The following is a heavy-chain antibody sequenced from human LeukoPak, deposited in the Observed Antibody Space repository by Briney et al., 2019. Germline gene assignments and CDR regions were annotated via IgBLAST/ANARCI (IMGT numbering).Heavy chain of an antibody. Sequence: PSETLSLTCTVSGGSISSYYRSWIRQPPGKGLEWIGYIYYSGSTNYNPSLKSRVTISVDTSKNQFSLKLSSVTAADTAVYYCARNVVVPTSASGYWFDPWGQGTLVTVSS. J-gene: IGHJ5*02. V-gene: IGHV4-59*01. CDR1: GGSISSYY. D-gene: IGHD2-2*01. CDR2: IYYSGST. CDR3: ARNVVVPTSASGYWFDP.